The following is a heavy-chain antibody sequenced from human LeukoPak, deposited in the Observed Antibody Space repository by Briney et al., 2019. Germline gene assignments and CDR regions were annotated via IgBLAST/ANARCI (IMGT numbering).Heavy chain of an antibody. D-gene: IGHD1-26*01. V-gene: IGHV1-2*02. CDR3: ARDSSGNFFDY. Sequence: ASVKVSCKASGYTFTDYYIHWVRLATGQGLEWMGWINPNSGDANYAQKFQGRVTMTRDTSINTAYMELSRLRSDDTAVYYCARDSSGNFFDYWGQGTLVTVSS. CDR2: INPNSGDA. CDR1: GYTFTDYY. J-gene: IGHJ4*02.